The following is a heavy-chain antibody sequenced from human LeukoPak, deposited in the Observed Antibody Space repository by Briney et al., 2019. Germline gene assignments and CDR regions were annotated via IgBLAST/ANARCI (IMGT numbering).Heavy chain of an antibody. CDR1: GFTLTTYA. V-gene: IGHV3-23*01. J-gene: IGHJ4*02. CDR2: IRGSSGGT. Sequence: GGSLRLSCAASGFTLTTYAMSWVRQAPGKGLEWLSAIRGSSGGTYSADAVKGRFSISRDNSKNTLFLQMNSLRVEDTAIYYCAKSISGWYNFDYWGRGTLVTVSS. D-gene: IGHD6-19*01. CDR3: AKSISGWYNFDY.